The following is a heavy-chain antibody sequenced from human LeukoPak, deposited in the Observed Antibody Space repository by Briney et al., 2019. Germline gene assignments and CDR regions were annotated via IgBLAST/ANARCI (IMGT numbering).Heavy chain of an antibody. V-gene: IGHV4-59*01. CDR2: IYYSGTT. CDR3: ARYHPQTTVPEGMDV. D-gene: IGHD4-17*01. Sequence: SETLSLTCTVSGGSISYYYWSWIRQSPGKGLEWIGYIYYSGTTNYNPSLKSRVTISVDTSKNQFSLQLRSVTAADTAVYYCARYHPQTTVPEGMDVWGQGTTVTVSS. CDR1: GGSISYYY. J-gene: IGHJ6*02.